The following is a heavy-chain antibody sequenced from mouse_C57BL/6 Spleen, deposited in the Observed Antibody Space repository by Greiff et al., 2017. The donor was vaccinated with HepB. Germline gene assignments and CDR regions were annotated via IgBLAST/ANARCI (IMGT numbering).Heavy chain of an antibody. CDR1: GYTFTSYW. Sequence: VQLQQPGAELVRPGSSVKLSCKASGYTFTSYWMHWVKQRPIQGLEWIGNIDPSDSETHYNQKFKDKATLTVDKSSSTAYMQLSSLTSEDSAVYYGARSSSYGYFDVWGTGTTVTVSS. J-gene: IGHJ1*03. CDR3: ARSSSYGYFDV. CDR2: IDPSDSET. V-gene: IGHV1-52*01. D-gene: IGHD1-1*01.